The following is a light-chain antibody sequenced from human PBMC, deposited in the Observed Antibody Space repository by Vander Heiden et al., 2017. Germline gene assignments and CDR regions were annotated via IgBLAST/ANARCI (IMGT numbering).Light chain of an antibody. V-gene: IGLV1-47*01. Sequence: QSVLTPPPSASGTPGQRVTIFCSGSSSNIGSNYVYWYQQLPGTAPKLLIYRNNQRPSGVPDRFSGSKSGTSASLAISGLRSEDEADYYCAAWDDSLSGPVFGGGTKLTVL. CDR2: RNN. J-gene: IGLJ3*02. CDR3: AAWDDSLSGPV. CDR1: SSNIGSNY.